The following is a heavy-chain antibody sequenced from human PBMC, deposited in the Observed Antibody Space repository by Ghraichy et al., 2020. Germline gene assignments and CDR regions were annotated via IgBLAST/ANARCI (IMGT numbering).Heavy chain of an antibody. CDR3: ARGGSPPTRVPIALFDY. CDR2: VSHDGFTT. V-gene: IGHV3-64*01. CDR1: GFTFNNYA. Sequence: GGSLRLSCAASGFTFNNYAMHWVRQAPGKGLEHVSVVSHDGFTTYYAQSVKGRFTISRDNSKQTLYLQMGSLRAEDMAVYYCARGGSPPTRVPIALFDYWCQGSLVTVSS. D-gene: IGHD5-24*01. J-gene: IGHJ4*02.